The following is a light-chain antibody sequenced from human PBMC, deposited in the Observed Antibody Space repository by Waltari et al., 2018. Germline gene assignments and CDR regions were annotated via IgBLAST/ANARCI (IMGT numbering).Light chain of an antibody. CDR3: AAWDDSLNGRV. V-gene: IGLV1-44*01. CDR2: TNN. CDR1: SSNIGGNT. Sequence: QSVLPQPPSASGTPGQGVTISCTGSSSNIGGNTVSWYQQLPGTAPKLLIYTNNQRPSGVPDRFSGSKSGTSASLAISGLQSEDEAHYYCAAWDDSLNGRVFGGGTKVTVL. J-gene: IGLJ3*02.